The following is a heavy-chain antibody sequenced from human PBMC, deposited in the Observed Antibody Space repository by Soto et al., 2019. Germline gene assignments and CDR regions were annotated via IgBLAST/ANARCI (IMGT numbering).Heavy chain of an antibody. J-gene: IGHJ5*02. D-gene: IGHD6-13*01. Sequence: QVQLQQWGAGLLKPSETLSLTCAVYGGSFSGYYWSWIRQPPGKGLEWIGEINHSGSTNYNPSLKSRVTISVDTSKNQFSLKLSSVTAADTAVYYCERVSNSRKNWLDPWGQGTLVTVSS. CDR3: ERVSNSRKNWLDP. CDR2: INHSGST. V-gene: IGHV4-34*01. CDR1: GGSFSGYY.